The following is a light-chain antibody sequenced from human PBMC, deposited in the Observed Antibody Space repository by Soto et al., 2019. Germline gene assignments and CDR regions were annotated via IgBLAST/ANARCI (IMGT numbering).Light chain of an antibody. CDR3: CSYAGSSTLV. J-gene: IGLJ2*01. V-gene: IGLV2-23*01. CDR2: EGS. Sequence: QSALTQPASVSGSPGQSITISCTGTSSDVGNYNLVSWYQHHPGKAPKLMIYEGSKRTSGVSHRFSGSQSGNTASLTITGLQAEDEADYYCCSYAGSSTLVFGGGTKVTVL. CDR1: SSDVGNYNL.